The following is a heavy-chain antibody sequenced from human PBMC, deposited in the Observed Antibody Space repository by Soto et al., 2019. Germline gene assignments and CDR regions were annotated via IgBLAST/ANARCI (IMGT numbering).Heavy chain of an antibody. CDR1: GYSFTSLD. CDR3: ARGKGMEENYYYYGLDI. D-gene: IGHD1-1*01. Sequence: GASVKVSCKASGYSFTSLDINWVRQTAGQGLEWMGWINGGTGQTKHSHRFQDRISITRDTSASTAYMELSSLRSEDTAVYYCARGKGMEENYYYYGLDIWGQGTTVTVSS. CDR2: INGGTGQT. J-gene: IGHJ6*02. V-gene: IGHV1-3*01.